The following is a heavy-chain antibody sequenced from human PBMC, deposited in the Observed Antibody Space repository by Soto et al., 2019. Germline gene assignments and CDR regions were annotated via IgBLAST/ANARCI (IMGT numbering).Heavy chain of an antibody. D-gene: IGHD3-10*01. J-gene: IGHJ4*02. CDR2: INAGNGNT. CDR1: GYTFTSYA. CDR3: ARVGYGSGSYPFDY. Sequence: QVQLVQSGAEVKKPGASVKVSCKASGYTFTSYAMHWVRQAPGQRLEWMGWINAGNGNTKYSQKFQGRVTITRDTSASTAYIELSSLRSEDTAVYYCARVGYGSGSYPFDYWGQGTLVTVSS. V-gene: IGHV1-3*01.